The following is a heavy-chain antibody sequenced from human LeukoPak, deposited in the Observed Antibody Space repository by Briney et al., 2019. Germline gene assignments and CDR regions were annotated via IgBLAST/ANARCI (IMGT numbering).Heavy chain of an antibody. V-gene: IGHV3-49*04. CDR1: GFTFGDYA. Sequence: PGRSLRLSCSTSGFTFGDYAMSWVRQAPGKGLEWVGFIQAKAYGGATKHAASVNGRFSISRDDSQSIANLQMNDLKTEDTAVYYCTRAPHPRCSSSGCYLDYWGQGTLVTVSS. CDR2: IQAKAYGGAT. D-gene: IGHD2-2*01. CDR3: TRAPHPRCSSSGCYLDY. J-gene: IGHJ4*02.